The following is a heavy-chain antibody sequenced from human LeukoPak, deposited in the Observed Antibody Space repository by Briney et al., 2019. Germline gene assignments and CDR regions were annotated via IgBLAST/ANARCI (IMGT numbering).Heavy chain of an antibody. CDR3: ARANDIFTGYSTSWFDR. CDR2: INPNSGGT. D-gene: IGHD3-9*01. CDR1: GDTFTGYY. V-gene: IGHV1-2*02. J-gene: IGHJ5*02. Sequence: ASVKVSCKASGDTFTGYYMHWVRQAPGQGLEWMGWINPNSGGTNYAQKFQGRVTMTRDTSISTAYMELSRLRSDDTAVYYCARANDIFTGYSTSWFDRWGQGTLVTVSS.